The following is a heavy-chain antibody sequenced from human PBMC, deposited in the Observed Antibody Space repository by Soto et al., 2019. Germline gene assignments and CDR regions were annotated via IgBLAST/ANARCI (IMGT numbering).Heavy chain of an antibody. CDR3: ARPPGYSSGWYGWFDP. CDR1: GGSISSSSYY. V-gene: IGHV4-39*01. D-gene: IGHD6-19*01. J-gene: IGHJ5*02. Sequence: QLQLQESGPGLVKPSETLSLTCTVSGGSISSSSYYWGWIRQPPGKGLEWIGSIYYSGSTYYNPSLKSRVTISVDTSKHQFALKLSSVTAADTAVYYCARPPGYSSGWYGWFDPWGQGTLVTVSS. CDR2: IYYSGST.